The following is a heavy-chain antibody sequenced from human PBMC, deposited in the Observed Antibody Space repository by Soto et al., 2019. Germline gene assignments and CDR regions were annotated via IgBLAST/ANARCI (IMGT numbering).Heavy chain of an antibody. CDR3: SRENWFQDY. J-gene: IGHJ4*02. Sequence: PGGSLRLSCAASGFTFTVYYMTWVRQARGKGLEWVASIKNDGSEQYYVDSVKGRFTISRDNAKNSLYLQMNSLRAGDTALYYCSRENWFQDYWGQGTLVTVSS. CDR1: GFTFTVYY. V-gene: IGHV3-7*03. D-gene: IGHD3-10*01. CDR2: IKNDGSEQ.